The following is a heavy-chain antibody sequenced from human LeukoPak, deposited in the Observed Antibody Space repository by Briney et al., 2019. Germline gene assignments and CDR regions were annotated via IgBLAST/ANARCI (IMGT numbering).Heavy chain of an antibody. CDR3: ARGNGYYDFWSGYQPLYYFDY. CDR1: GVPFSDYH. D-gene: IGHD3-3*01. CDR2: INHSGST. V-gene: IGHV4-34*01. Sequence: SETLSLTCEVYGVPFSDYHWSWIRQSPGKGLEWIGEINHSGSTNYNPSLNNRVTMSVDISKNQFSLKLNSVAAADTAVYYCARGNGYYDFWSGYQPLYYFDYWGQGTLVTVSS. J-gene: IGHJ4*02.